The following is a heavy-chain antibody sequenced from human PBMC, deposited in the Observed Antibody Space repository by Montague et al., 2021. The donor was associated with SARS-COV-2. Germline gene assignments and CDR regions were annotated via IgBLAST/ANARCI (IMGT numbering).Heavy chain of an antibody. D-gene: IGHD1-26*01. J-gene: IGHJ4*02. CDR1: GFYFSYA. V-gene: IGHV3-30*04. CDR3: ARESGSFHDGGYFDY. CDR2: ISNDGSNK. Sequence: SLRLSCAASGFYFSYAMHWVRQAPGKGLEWVALISNDGSNKHYADSVKGRFTISRDNSKSTLYLQMNSLRTEGTAVYYCARESGSFHDGGYFDYWGQGSLVTVSS.